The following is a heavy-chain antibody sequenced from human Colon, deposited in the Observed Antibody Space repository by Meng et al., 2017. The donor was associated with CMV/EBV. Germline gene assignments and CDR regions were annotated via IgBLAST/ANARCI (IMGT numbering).Heavy chain of an antibody. Sequence: GGSLRLSCAASGFTFSSYSMNWVRQAPGKGLEWVSYISSSSSTIYYADSVKGRFTISRDNAKNSLYLQMNSLRAEDTAVYYCARASYWYFDLWGRGTLVTVSS. J-gene: IGHJ2*01. CDR3: ARASYWYFDL. V-gene: IGHV3-48*04. CDR1: GFTFSSYS. CDR2: ISSSSSTI.